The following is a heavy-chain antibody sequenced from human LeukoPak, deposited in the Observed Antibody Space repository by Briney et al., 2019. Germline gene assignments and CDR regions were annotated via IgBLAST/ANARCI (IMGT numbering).Heavy chain of an antibody. V-gene: IGHV3-74*01. J-gene: IGHJ3*02. CDR3: ATGHYYDSSGYYPLPDAFDI. CDR2: MNSDGSST. D-gene: IGHD3-22*01. CDR1: GFSFSRYW. Sequence: PGGSLRLSCAASGFSFSRYWMHWVRQAPGMGLVWVSRMNSDGSSTNYADSVKGRFTISRDNAKNILYLQMNSLRAEDTAVYHCATGHYYDSSGYYPLPDAFDIWGQGTMVTVSS.